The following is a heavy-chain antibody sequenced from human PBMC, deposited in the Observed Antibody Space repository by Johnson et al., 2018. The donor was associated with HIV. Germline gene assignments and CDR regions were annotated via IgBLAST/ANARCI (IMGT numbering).Heavy chain of an antibody. Sequence: VQLVESGGGLVKPGGSLRLSCAASGFTFNNAWMSWVRQAPGKGLVWVSRVNNDGGDTIYADSVKGRFTISRDNAKNSLYLQMNSLRAEDTAVYYWAKDLRIAVAGVAFDIWGQGTMVTVSS. J-gene: IGHJ3*02. D-gene: IGHD6-19*01. CDR1: GFTFNNAW. CDR2: VNNDGGDT. V-gene: IGHV3-74*01. CDR3: AKDLRIAVAGVAFDI.